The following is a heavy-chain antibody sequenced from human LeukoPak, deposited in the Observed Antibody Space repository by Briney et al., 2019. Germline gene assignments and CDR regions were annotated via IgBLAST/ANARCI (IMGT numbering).Heavy chain of an antibody. CDR1: GGSISSYY. J-gene: IGHJ2*01. CDR3: ARLGDYYDSSGLGYFDL. CDR2: IYYSGST. V-gene: IGHV4-59*08. Sequence: PSETLSLTCTVSGGSISSYYWSWIRQPPGKGLGWIGYIYYSGSTNYNPSLKSRVTISVDTSKNQFSLKLSSVTAADTAVYYCARLGDYYDSSGLGYFDLWGRGTLVTVSS. D-gene: IGHD3-22*01.